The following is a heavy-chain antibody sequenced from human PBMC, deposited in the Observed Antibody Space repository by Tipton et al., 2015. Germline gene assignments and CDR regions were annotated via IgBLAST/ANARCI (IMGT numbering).Heavy chain of an antibody. CDR2: VYYSGSI. CDR3: ARHDTVVRWFDP. J-gene: IGHJ5*02. D-gene: IGHD4-23*01. V-gene: IGHV4-39*01. CDR1: GGSIRSSRYY. Sequence: TLSLTCTVSGGSIRSSRYYWGWIRQPPEKGLEWIGSVYYSGSIYYSPSLKSRVTISMDTSKNQFSLKLSSVTAADTAVYYCARHDTVVRWFDPWGQGTLVIVSS.